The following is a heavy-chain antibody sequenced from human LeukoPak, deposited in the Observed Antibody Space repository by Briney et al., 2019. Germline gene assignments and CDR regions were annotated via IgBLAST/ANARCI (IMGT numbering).Heavy chain of an antibody. V-gene: IGHV1-24*01. CDR2: FDPEDGET. CDR1: GCTLTELS. Sequence: GASVKVSCKVSGCTLTELSMHWVRQAPGKGLEWMGGFDPEDGETIYAQKFQGRVTMTEDTSTDTAYMELSSLRSGDTAVYYCATGQDYGDHNWFDPWGQGTLVTVSS. D-gene: IGHD4-17*01. CDR3: ATGQDYGDHNWFDP. J-gene: IGHJ5*02.